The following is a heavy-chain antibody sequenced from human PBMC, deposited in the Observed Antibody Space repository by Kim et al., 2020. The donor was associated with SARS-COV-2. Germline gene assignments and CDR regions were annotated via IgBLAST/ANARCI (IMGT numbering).Heavy chain of an antibody. V-gene: IGHV1-24*01. J-gene: IGHJ6*02. Sequence: ASVKVSCKFSGYTLTELSMHWVRQAPGKGLEWMGGFDPEDGETIYAQKFQGRVTMTEDTSTDTAYMELSSLRSEDTAVYYCATGTPLKDIVVVPAAMLYYYGMDVWGQGTTVTVSS. CDR2: FDPEDGET. D-gene: IGHD2-2*01. CDR1: GYTLTELS. CDR3: ATGTPLKDIVVVPAAMLYYYGMDV.